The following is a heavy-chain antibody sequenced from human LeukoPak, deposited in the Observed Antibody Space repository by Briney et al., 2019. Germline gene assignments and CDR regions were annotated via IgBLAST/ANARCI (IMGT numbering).Heavy chain of an antibody. CDR3: ARDTYGDYGY. CDR2: INPNSGGT. V-gene: IGHV1-2*02. CDR1: GYTFTGYY. D-gene: IGHD4-17*01. J-gene: IGHJ4*02. Sequence: ASVKVSCKASGYTFTGYYMHWVRQAPGQGLEWMGWINPNSGGTNYAQKFQGRVTMTTDTSTSTAYMELRSLRSDDTAVYYCARDTYGDYGYWGQGTLVTVSS.